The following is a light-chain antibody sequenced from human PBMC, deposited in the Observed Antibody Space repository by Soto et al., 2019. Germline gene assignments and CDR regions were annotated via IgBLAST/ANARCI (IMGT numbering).Light chain of an antibody. CDR3: SSYTTTSTLV. CDR1: SRDLGGYNY. CDR2: DVS. J-gene: IGLJ2*01. V-gene: IGLV2-14*01. Sequence: QSALTQPASVSGSPGQSITFSCTGTSRDLGGYNYVSWYQQHPGKAPKLVIYDVSNRPSGVSNRFSGSKSGNTASLTISGLQADDEADYYCSSYTTTSTLVFGGCTQLTVL.